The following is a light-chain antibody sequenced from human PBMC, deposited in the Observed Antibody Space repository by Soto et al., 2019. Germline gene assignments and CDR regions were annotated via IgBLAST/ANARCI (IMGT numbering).Light chain of an antibody. J-gene: IGKJ3*01. CDR3: QHFNHWPFT. CDR2: GAS. CDR1: QSISSN. V-gene: IGKV3-15*01. Sequence: EIVMTQSPATLSVSPGERATLSCRASQSISSNLAWYQQKPGQAPRLLIYGASSRATGIPARFSGSGSGTEFTLTISSLQSEDFAVYYCQHFNHWPFTFGPGTKVDIK.